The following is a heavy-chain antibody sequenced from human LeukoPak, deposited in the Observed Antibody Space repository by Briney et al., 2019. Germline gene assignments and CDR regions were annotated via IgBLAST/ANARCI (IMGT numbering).Heavy chain of an antibody. D-gene: IGHD4-17*01. CDR1: GFTFSSYS. V-gene: IGHV3-21*01. CDR3: ARGLFYGDYDP. Sequence: RGSLGLSCAASGFTFSSYSMNWVRQAPGKGPGWVSSISSSSNSVYYANPVKGRFTTSRDNDKNSMYLQMSSLRAEDTAVYYCARGLFYGDYDPWGQGTLVTVSS. CDR2: ISSSSNSV. J-gene: IGHJ5*02.